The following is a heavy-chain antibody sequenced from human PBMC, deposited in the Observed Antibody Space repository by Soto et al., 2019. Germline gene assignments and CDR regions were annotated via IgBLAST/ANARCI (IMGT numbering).Heavy chain of an antibody. CDR1: GFPFSSYA. D-gene: IGHD3-3*01. CDR3: AKSIFGVVPTFDY. V-gene: IGHV3-23*01. CDR2: IHGSGGTT. J-gene: IGHJ4*02. Sequence: EVQLLESGGGLVQPGGSLRLSCAASGFPFSSYAMSWVRQAPGEVLEWVSAIHGSGGTTYYADSVKGRFTISRDKSKNTLYLLMNSLRAEDTAVYYCAKSIFGVVPTFDYWGQGTLVTVSS.